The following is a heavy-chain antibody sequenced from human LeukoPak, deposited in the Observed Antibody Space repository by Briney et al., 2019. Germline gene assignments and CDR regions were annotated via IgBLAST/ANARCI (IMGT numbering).Heavy chain of an antibody. CDR2: ISAYNGNT. CDR1: GYTFTSYG. D-gene: IGHD6-6*01. Sequence: ASVKVSCKASGYTFTSYGISWVRQAPGQGLEWMGWISAYNGNTNYAQKLQGRVTMTTDTSTSTAHMELRSLRSDDTAVYYCARDPQAAQLGHYYYGMDVWGQGTTVTVSS. J-gene: IGHJ6*02. CDR3: ARDPQAAQLGHYYYGMDV. V-gene: IGHV1-18*01.